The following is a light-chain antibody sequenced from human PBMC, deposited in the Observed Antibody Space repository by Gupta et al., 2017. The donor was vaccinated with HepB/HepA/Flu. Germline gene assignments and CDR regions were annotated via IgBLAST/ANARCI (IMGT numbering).Light chain of an antibody. J-gene: IGKJ1*01. CDR2: ATS. V-gene: IGKV3-20*01. CDR1: QSISVKF. Sequence: PRERATLSCRASQSISVKFFVWYQQKLGQAPRLLFYATSRATDIPDRFSGSGSGTDFTLTIDRLEPEDVGGYYCQQYKTSPYTFGQGTKVEIK. CDR3: QQYKTSPYT.